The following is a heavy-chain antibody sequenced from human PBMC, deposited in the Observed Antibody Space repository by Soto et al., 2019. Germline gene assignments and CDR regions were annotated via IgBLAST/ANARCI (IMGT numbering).Heavy chain of an antibody. CDR3: ARGVIH. CDR2: IYYSGST. D-gene: IGHD2-21*01. CDR1: GYSLSCYGNS. J-gene: IGHJ4*02. V-gene: IGHV4-31*03. Sequence: LDVTSTLSGYSLSCYGNSRGVIRQHPWKGLEWIGYIYYSGSTYYTPSLKSRVTISVDTSKNQFSLKLSSVTAADTAVYYCARGVIHWGQGTLVTVS.